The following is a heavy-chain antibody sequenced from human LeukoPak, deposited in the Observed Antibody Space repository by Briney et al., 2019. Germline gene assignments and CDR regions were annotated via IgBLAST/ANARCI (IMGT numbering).Heavy chain of an antibody. V-gene: IGHV3-66*01. J-gene: IGHJ4*02. CDR1: GFTVSSNY. CDR3: AGASQWLAFDY. D-gene: IGHD6-19*01. CDR2: IYNGDNT. Sequence: PGGSLRLSCAASGFTVSSNYMGWVRQAPGKGLKWVSVIYNGDNTNYRDSVKDRFTISRDNSKNTLHLQMSSLRAEDTALYYCAGASQWLAFDYWGQGALVTVSS.